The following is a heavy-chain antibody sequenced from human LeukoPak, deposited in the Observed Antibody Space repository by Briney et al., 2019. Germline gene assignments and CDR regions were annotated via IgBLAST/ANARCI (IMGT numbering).Heavy chain of an antibody. CDR1: GFTFSSYA. CDR3: AKDSSGYYYDHFDY. J-gene: IGHJ4*02. CDR2: ISRSARRP. V-gene: IGHV3-23*01. Sequence: PGGSLRLSCAASGFTFSSYAMSWVRQAPGKGREWVSAISRSARRPYYADSVKATFTTSRDNSKNTLYLQMTSLRAEDTAVYYCAKDSSGYYYDHFDYWGQGTLVTVSS. D-gene: IGHD3-22*01.